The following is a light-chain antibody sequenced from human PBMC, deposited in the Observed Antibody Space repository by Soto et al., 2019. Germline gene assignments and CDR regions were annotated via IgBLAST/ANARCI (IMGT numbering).Light chain of an antibody. CDR3: SSYAGSNNYV. CDR1: SSDVGGYNY. V-gene: IGLV2-8*01. CDR2: EVS. Sequence: QSVLPQPPSASGSPGQSVTISCTGTSSDVGGYNYVSWYQQHPGKAPKPMIYEVSKRPSGVPDRFSGSKSGNTASLTVSGLQAEDEADYYCSSYAGSNNYVFGTGTKVTVL. J-gene: IGLJ1*01.